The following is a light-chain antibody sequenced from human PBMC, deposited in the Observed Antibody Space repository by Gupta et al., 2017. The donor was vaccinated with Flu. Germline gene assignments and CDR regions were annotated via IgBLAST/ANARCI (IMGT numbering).Light chain of an antibody. CDR3: QTWGTGIRV. Sequence: VKITCTRSSGTSSEGNEWHQQQPEKGPRYMMRLNSDGSHSKGDEVPDRFSGSSSGAERDLTISSRQDEDEDDYYCQTWGTGIRVFGGGTKLTVL. CDR1: SGTSSEG. J-gene: IGLJ3*02. V-gene: IGLV4-69*01. CDR2: LNSDGSH.